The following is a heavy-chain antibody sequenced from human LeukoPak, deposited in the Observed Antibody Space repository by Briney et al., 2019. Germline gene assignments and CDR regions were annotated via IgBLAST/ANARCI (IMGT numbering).Heavy chain of an antibody. Sequence: GASVKVSSKASGYTFTSYDSNWVRQATGPGLKWMGWMNPNSGNTGYAQKFQGRVTMTRNTSISTAYMELSSLRSEDTAVYYCARGPVSGRSKGWFDPWGQGTLVTVSS. CDR1: GYTFTSYD. J-gene: IGHJ5*02. CDR2: MNPNSGNT. CDR3: ARGPVSGRSKGWFDP. V-gene: IGHV1-8*01. D-gene: IGHD1-26*01.